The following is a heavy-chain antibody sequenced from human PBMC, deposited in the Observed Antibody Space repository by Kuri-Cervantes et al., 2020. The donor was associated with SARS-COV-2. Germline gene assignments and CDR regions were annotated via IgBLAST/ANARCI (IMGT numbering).Heavy chain of an antibody. CDR2: IYDTETT. CDR3: GSVHGDEVYGDYTFENFQH. V-gene: IGHV4-31*03. Sequence: SETLSLTCTVSGGSISSGGYYWTWIRQHPGKGLEWLGYIYDTETTYYNPSLHSRLTMSLDTSKNQFSLNLSSATAADTAVYYCGSVHGDEVYGDYTFENFQHWGQGTLVTVSS. D-gene: IGHD4-17*01. CDR1: GGSISSGGYY. J-gene: IGHJ1*01.